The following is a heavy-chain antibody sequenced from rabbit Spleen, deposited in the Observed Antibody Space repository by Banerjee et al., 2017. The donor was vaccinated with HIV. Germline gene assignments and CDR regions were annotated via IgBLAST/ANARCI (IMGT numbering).Heavy chain of an antibody. J-gene: IGHJ4*01. Sequence: QQLVESGGGLVKPGASLTLTCKASGITLSSSDHMCWVRQAPGKGLEWITCINIATGKSVYASWVSGRFIMSRTSSTTVTLQMTSLTAADTATYFCARDLVAVIGWNFNLWGPGTLVTVS. CDR2: INIATGKS. V-gene: IGHV1S40*01. CDR3: ARDLVAVIGWNFNL. D-gene: IGHD1-1*01. CDR1: GITLSSSDH.